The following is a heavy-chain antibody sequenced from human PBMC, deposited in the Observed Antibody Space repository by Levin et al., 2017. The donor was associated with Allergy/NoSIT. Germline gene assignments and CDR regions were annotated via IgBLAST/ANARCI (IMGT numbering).Heavy chain of an antibody. CDR2: ISRDSTYI. V-gene: IGHV3-21*01. D-gene: IGHD2-2*01. J-gene: IGHJ4*02. CDR1: GFTFCHTS. Sequence: LSLTCAASGFTFCHTSMNWVRQAPGKGLEWISSISRDSTYIYYGDSVKGRFSISRDNAKNSLYLQLNSLRAEDTAVYYCARGVPLGSCSSTSCSSFDYWGQGTLVTVSS. CDR3: ARGVPLGSCSSTSCSSFDY.